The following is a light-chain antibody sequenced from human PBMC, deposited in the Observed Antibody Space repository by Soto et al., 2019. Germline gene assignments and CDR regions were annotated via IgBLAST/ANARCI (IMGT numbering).Light chain of an antibody. Sequence: SVLPQPASLSGSPGQSITISCTGTSSDIGAYDYVSWFQQHPGKAPKLMISEVNNRPSGVSNRFSGSKSGNTAYLTIYGLQVEDEADYYCCSYTTGSTLVFRTATTGTVL. CDR3: CSYTTGSTLV. CDR2: EVN. CDR1: SSDIGAYDY. J-gene: IGLJ1*01. V-gene: IGLV2-14*01.